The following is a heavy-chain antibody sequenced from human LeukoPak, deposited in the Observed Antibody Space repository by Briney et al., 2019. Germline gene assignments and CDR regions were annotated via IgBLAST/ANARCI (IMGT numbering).Heavy chain of an antibody. CDR1: GYTFTGYY. D-gene: IGHD1-7*01. CDR2: INPNSGGT. V-gene: IGHV1-2*06. J-gene: IGHJ6*03. Sequence: ASVKVSCKASGYTFTGYYMHWVRQAPGQGLEWMGRINPNSGGTNYAHKFQGRVTMTRDTSISTAYMELSRLRSDDTAVYYCARETTPGGYYYYMDVWGKGTTVTVSS. CDR3: ARETTPGGYYYYMDV.